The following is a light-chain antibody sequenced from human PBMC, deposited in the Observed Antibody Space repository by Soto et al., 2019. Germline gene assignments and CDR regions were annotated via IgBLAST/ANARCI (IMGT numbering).Light chain of an antibody. CDR2: DTS. V-gene: IGKV3-15*01. CDR1: QSVSSN. Sequence: EIVLTQSPATLSVSPGERATLSCRASQSVSSNLAWYQQKPGQAPRLLIYDTSSRATGFPARFSGSGSGTEFTLTISRLQSEDFAVYYCQQYKSWPPYTFGQGTKVEIK. J-gene: IGKJ2*01. CDR3: QQYKSWPPYT.